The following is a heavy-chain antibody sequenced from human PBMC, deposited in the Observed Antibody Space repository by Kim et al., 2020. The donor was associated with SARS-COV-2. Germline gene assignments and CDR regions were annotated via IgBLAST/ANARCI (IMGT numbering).Heavy chain of an antibody. CDR2: IYYSGIT. CDR3: ARVPLVGVLMSFDI. D-gene: IGHD1-26*01. V-gene: IGHV4-59*01. CDR1: GGSISNYY. J-gene: IGHJ2*01. Sequence: SETLSLTCSVSGGSISNYYWSWIRQPPGKGLEWIGYIYYSGITNYNPALKSRVAISVDTTKNHFSLRLNSVTAAETAVYYCARVPLVGVLMSFDIWGLG.